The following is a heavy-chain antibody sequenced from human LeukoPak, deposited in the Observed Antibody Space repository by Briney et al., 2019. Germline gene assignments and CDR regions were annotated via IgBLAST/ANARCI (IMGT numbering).Heavy chain of an antibody. CDR3: ARRAFGKRGYDILSRGPFDP. V-gene: IGHV1-18*01. Sequence: ASVKVSCKASGYTFTSDGISWVRQAPGQGLEWMGWISAYNGNTNYAQKLQGRVTMTTDTSTSTAYMELRSLRSDDTAVYYCARRAFGKRGYDILSRGPFDPWGQGTLVTVSS. CDR2: ISAYNGNT. D-gene: IGHD3-9*01. J-gene: IGHJ5*02. CDR1: GYTFTSDG.